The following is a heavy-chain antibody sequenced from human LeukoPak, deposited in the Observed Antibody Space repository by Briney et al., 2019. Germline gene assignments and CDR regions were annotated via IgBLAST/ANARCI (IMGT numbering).Heavy chain of an antibody. CDR2: ISSNGGST. Sequence: SGGSLRLSYAASGFTFSSYAMHWVRQAPGKGLEYVSAISSNGGSTYYANSVKGRFTISRDNSKNTLYLQMGSLRAEDMAVYYCARVRYTSYYYYGMDVWGQGTTVTVSS. CDR3: ARVRYTSYYYYGMDV. CDR1: GFTFSSYA. D-gene: IGHD6-13*01. J-gene: IGHJ6*02. V-gene: IGHV3-64*01.